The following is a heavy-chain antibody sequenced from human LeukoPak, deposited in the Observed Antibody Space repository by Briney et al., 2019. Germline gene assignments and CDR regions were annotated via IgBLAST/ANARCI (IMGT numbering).Heavy chain of an antibody. J-gene: IGHJ5*02. D-gene: IGHD3-10*01. CDR1: GGSISSGGYS. V-gene: IGHV4-30-2*01. CDR2: IYHSGST. CDR3: ARHNSVWSHWFDP. Sequence: SQTLSLTCAVSGGSISSGGYSWSWIRQPPGKGLEWIGYIYHSGSTYYNPSLKSRVTISVDTSKNQFSLKLSSVTAADTAVYYCARHNSVWSHWFDPWGQGTLVTVSS.